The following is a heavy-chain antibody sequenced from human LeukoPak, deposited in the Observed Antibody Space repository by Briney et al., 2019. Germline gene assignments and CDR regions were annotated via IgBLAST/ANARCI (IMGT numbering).Heavy chain of an antibody. Sequence: ASVKVSCKAPGYTFTGYYMHWVRQAPGQGLEWMGWINPNSGGTNYAQKFQGRVTMTRDTSISTAYMELSRLRSDDTAVYYCARGTDYYDSSGYYTDYWGQGTLVTVSS. V-gene: IGHV1-2*02. CDR3: ARGTDYYDSSGYYTDY. J-gene: IGHJ4*02. CDR1: GYTFTGYY. CDR2: INPNSGGT. D-gene: IGHD3-22*01.